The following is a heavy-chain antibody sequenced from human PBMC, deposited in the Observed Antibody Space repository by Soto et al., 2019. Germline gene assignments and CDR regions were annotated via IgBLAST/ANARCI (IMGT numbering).Heavy chain of an antibody. CDR1: GDTFTSHG. J-gene: IGHJ4*02. CDR2: ISAYNGNT. Sequence: PVKVSSTASGDTFTSHGISWVRQAPGQGLEWMGWISAYNGNTNYAQKLQGRVTMTTDTSTSTAYMELRSLRSDDTAVYYCVVAAQACYFDYWGQGTLVTVSS. V-gene: IGHV1-18*01. CDR3: VVAAQACYFDY. D-gene: IGHD2-15*01.